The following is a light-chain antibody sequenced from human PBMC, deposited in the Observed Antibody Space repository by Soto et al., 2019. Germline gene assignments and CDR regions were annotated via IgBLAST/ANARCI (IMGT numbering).Light chain of an antibody. V-gene: IGKV1-39*01. CDR1: QNINNY. CDR3: QQNYRPPDT. CDR2: LAS. J-gene: IGKJ2*01. Sequence: DIQMTQSPSSLSTSVGARVTITCRAGQNINNYLNWYQHKPGTAPKPLIYLASTLQTGVPSRFPGGGSGTNFAITISSPKREDFSNYYCQQNYRPPDTFRQGT.